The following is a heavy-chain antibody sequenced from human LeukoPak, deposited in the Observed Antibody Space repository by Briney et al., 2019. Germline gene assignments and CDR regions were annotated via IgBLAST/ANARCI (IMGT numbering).Heavy chain of an antibody. J-gene: IGHJ6*02. CDR3: ARDPRSDFWSGYGDYYGMDV. D-gene: IGHD3-3*01. V-gene: IGHV1-69*04. Sequence: ASVKVSCKASGGTFSSYAISWVRQAPGQGLEWMGRIIPILGIANYAQKFQGRVTITADKSTSTAYMELSSLRSEDTAVYYCARDPRSDFWSGYGDYYGMDVWGQGTTVTVSS. CDR2: IIPILGIA. CDR1: GGTFSSYA.